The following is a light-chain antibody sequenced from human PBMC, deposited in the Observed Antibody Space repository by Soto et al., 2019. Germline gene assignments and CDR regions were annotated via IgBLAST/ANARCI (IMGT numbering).Light chain of an antibody. CDR1: QRVSSSY. CDR3: QQYGSSPMYT. Sequence: EIVLTQSPGTLSLSPGERATLSCRASQRVSSSYLAGYQQKPGQAPRLLIYRASSRAAGIPDRFSGSGSGTDFTLTISRLEPEDFAVYYCQQYGSSPMYTFGQGTKLVIK. J-gene: IGKJ2*01. CDR2: RAS. V-gene: IGKV3-20*01.